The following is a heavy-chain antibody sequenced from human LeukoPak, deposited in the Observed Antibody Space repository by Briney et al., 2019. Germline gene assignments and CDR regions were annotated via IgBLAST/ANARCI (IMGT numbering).Heavy chain of an antibody. J-gene: IGHJ6*02. CDR1: GFTFSSYA. D-gene: IGHD1-26*01. CDR3: AKDGNGGYGMDV. Sequence: GGSLRLSCAASGFTFSSYAMHWVRQAPGKGLEWVAVISYDGSNKYYADSVKGRFTISRDNSKNTLYLQMNSLRAEDTALYYCAKDGNGGYGMDVWGQGTTVTVSS. CDR2: ISYDGSNK. V-gene: IGHV3-30-3*01.